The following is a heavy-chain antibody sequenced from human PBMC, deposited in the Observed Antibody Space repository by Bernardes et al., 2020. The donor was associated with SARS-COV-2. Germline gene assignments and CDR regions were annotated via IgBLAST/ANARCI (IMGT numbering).Heavy chain of an antibody. CDR1: GFIFGDSA. CDR3: TRRREGRNSWFYSGLDV. Sequence: GGSLRLSCTGSGFIFGDSAMSWFRQAPGRGLQWVGFIRSKSYGGTTEYAATVKGRFTISRYDSKRIASLQMDSLKTEDTAVYYCTRRREGRNSWFYSGLDVWGQGTTVTVSS. D-gene: IGHD3-22*01. CDR2: IRSKSYGGTT. J-gene: IGHJ6*02. V-gene: IGHV3-49*03.